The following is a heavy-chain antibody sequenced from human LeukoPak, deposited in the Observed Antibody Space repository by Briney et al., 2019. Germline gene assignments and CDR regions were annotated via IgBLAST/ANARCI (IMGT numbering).Heavy chain of an antibody. CDR2: ISYDGSNK. CDR1: GFTFSSYA. CDR3: ARETGSAVGSTDFDY. Sequence: GRSLRLSCAASGFTFSSYAIHWVRQAPGKGLEWVAVISYDGSNKYYADSVKGRFTISRDNSKDTLYLQMNSLRAEDTAVYYCARETGSAVGSTDFDYWGQGTLVTVSS. J-gene: IGHJ4*02. V-gene: IGHV3-30-3*01. D-gene: IGHD4-17*01.